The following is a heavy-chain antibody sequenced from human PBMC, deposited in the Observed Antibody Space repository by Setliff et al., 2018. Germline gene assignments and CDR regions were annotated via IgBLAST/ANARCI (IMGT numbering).Heavy chain of an antibody. Sequence: SETLSLTCTVSGGPISSSSYYWGWIRQPPGKGLEWIGSIYYSGSTYYNPSLKSRVTISVDTSKNQFSLKLSSVTAADTAVYYCARIHLLLWFGELLSGWFDPWGQGTLVTVSS. CDR1: GGPISSSSYY. V-gene: IGHV4-39*07. CDR2: IYYSGST. D-gene: IGHD3-10*01. J-gene: IGHJ5*02. CDR3: ARIHLLLWFGELLSGWFDP.